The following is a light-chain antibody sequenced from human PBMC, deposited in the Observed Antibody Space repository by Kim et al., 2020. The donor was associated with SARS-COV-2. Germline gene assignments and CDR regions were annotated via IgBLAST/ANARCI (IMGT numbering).Light chain of an antibody. Sequence: QSALTQPPSASGSPGQSVTISCTGSSSDVGAYENVSWYQQHPGKAPKLMISQVSKRSSGVPDRFSGSKSGNTASLTVSGPQAEDEADYYCCSYARTSYVFGTGTKVTVL. CDR3: CSYARTSYV. CDR2: QVS. J-gene: IGLJ1*01. CDR1: SSDVGAYEN. V-gene: IGLV2-8*01.